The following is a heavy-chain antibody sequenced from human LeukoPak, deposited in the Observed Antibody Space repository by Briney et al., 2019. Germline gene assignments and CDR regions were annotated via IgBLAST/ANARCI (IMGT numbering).Heavy chain of an antibody. D-gene: IGHD6-13*01. V-gene: IGHV4-34*01. Sequence: SETLSLTCAVYGGSFSGYYWSWIRHPPGQGLEWIGEINHSGTTNSNPSLNSRATISVDTSKNQFSLKLSSVTAADTAVYYCASLLLGSWYWFDPWGQGTLVTVSS. CDR3: ASLLLGSWYWFDP. CDR1: GGSFSGYY. J-gene: IGHJ5*02. CDR2: INHSGTT.